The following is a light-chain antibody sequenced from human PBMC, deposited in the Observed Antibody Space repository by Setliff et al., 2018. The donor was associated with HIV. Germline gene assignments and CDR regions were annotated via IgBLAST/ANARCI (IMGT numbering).Light chain of an antibody. J-gene: IGLJ3*02. CDR2: DNK. Sequence: NFMLTQPHSVSESPGKTVTISRTRSSGSIAANYVQWYQHRPGSSPTTVIRDNKERPSGVPERFSGSIDRSTNSASLTISGLKTEDEADYYCQSNDGSTWVFGGGTQLTVL. V-gene: IGLV6-57*01. CDR3: QSNDGSTWV. CDR1: SGSIAANY.